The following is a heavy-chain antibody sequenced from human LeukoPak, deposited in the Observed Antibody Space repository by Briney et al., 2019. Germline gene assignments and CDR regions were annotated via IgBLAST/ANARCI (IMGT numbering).Heavy chain of an antibody. CDR2: IKQDGSEK. CDR1: GFTFSSYW. CDR3: ARDGEMATITSWFDP. J-gene: IGHJ5*02. Sequence: GGSLRLSCAASGFTFSSYWMSWVRQAPGKGLEWVANIKQDGSEKYYVDSVKGRFTISRDNAKNSLYLHMNSLRAEDTAVYYCARDGEMATITSWFDPWGQGTLVTVSS. D-gene: IGHD5-24*01. V-gene: IGHV3-7*03.